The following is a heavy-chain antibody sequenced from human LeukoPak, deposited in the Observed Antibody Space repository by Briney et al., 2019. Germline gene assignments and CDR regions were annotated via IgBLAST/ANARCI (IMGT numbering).Heavy chain of an antibody. D-gene: IGHD1-20*01. CDR2: ISYDGSNK. CDR1: GFTYSRYG. V-gene: IGHV3-30*03. CDR3: ARGMPLTIAGPPMDV. J-gene: IGHJ6*04. Sequence: GGSLRLSCAASGFTYSRYGMHWVRQAPGKGLEWVAVISYDGSNKYYADSVKGRFTISRDNSKNTLDLQLNSLRAEDTAVYYCARGMPLTIAGPPMDVWGKGTTVTISS.